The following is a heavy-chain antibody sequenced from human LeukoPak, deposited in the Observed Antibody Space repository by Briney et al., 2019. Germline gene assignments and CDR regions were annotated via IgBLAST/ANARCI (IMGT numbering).Heavy chain of an antibody. CDR2: MSYSGST. V-gene: IGHV4-39*01. Sequence: SETLSLTCTVSGGSISSSTYCWGWIRQPPGKGLEWIGSMSYSGSTYYNPSLSLKSRVTISLDTSKKQFSLKLSSVTAADTAVYYCAKTSLNDQVYVYWGQGTLVTVSS. J-gene: IGHJ4*02. D-gene: IGHD1-1*01. CDR1: GGSISSSTYC. CDR3: AKTSLNDQVYVY.